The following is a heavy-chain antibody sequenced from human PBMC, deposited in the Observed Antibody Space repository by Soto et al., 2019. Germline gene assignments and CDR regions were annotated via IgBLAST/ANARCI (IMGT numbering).Heavy chain of an antibody. D-gene: IGHD4-17*01. CDR1: GGSISSGGYY. CDR2: IYYSGGT. J-gene: IGHJ4*02. CDR3: ARELLAYGDFGRWIDY. Sequence: SETLSLTCTVSGGSISSGGYYWSWIRQHPGKGLEWIGYIYYSGGTYYNPSLKSRVTISVDTSKNQFSLKLSSVTAADTAVYYCARELLAYGDFGRWIDYWGQGTLVTVSS. V-gene: IGHV4-31*03.